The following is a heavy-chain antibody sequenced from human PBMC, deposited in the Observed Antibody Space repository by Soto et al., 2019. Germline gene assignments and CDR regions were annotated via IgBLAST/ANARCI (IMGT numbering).Heavy chain of an antibody. CDR3: ARRGSYSGYEVQGGFFDY. J-gene: IGHJ4*01. CDR2: TYPSDSNT. V-gene: IGHV5-51*01. D-gene: IGHD5-12*01. Sequence: GESLKISCKASGFNFATYWIGWVRQMPGKGLEWMGITYPSDSNTRYSPSFQGQVTISADKSISTAYLQWSSLKASDTAMYYCARRGSYSGYEVQGGFFDYWGNGTLVTVSS. CDR1: GFNFATYW.